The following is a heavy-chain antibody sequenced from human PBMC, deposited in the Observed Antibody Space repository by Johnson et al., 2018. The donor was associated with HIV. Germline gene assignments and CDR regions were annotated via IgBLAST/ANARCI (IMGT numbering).Heavy chain of an antibody. J-gene: IGHJ3*02. CDR2: ISSNGGSK. V-gene: IGHV3-64*01. D-gene: IGHD3-3*01. CDR3: AKDWFMLGVVSAFGT. Sequence: VQLVESGGGLVQPGGSLRLSCAASGFTFSSYAMHWVRQAPGKGLEYVSAISSNGGSKYYANSVKGRFTITRDNSKNTVYLETNSLRPEDKAMYYCAKDWFMLGVVSAFGTWDQGTMVTVSS. CDR1: GFTFSSYA.